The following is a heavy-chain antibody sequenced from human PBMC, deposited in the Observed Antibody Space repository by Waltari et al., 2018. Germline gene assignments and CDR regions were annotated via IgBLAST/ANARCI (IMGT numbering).Heavy chain of an antibody. V-gene: IGHV4-59*12. Sequence: QVQLQESGPGLVKPSETLSLTCTVSGGSISSYYWSWIRQPPGKGLEWIGYIYYSGSTYYNPSLKSRVTISVDTSKNQFSLKLSSVTAADTAVYYCAREGYSYGLGYHDYWGQGTLVTVSS. CDR3: AREGYSYGLGYHDY. J-gene: IGHJ4*02. CDR2: IYYSGST. CDR1: GGSISSYY. D-gene: IGHD5-18*01.